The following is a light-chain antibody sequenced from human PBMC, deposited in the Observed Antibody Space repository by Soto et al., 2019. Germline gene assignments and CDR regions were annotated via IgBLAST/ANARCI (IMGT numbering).Light chain of an antibody. CDR2: DAS. V-gene: IGKV3-11*01. Sequence: EVVLTQSPGTLSLSPGERATLSCRASQSVSSYLAWYQQKPGQAPRLLIYDASNRATGIPARFRGRGAGTDFTLTISSLEPEEFAVYYCQQRSNWPRITFGQGTRLEIK. CDR3: QQRSNWPRIT. J-gene: IGKJ5*01. CDR1: QSVSSY.